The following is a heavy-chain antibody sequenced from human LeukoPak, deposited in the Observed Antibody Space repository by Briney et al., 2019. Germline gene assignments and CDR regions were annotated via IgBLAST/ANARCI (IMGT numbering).Heavy chain of an antibody. CDR3: AKDSEL. D-gene: IGHD1-26*01. V-gene: IGHV3-23*01. CDR1: GLTFRSYG. J-gene: IGHJ4*02. CDR2: ISGSGGST. Sequence: GGSLRLSRAVSGLTFRSYGMSWVRETPGQGLELVSFISGSGGSTYYADSVKGRFTISRDNSKNTLYLQMNSLRAEDTAVYYCAKDSELWGQGTLVTVSS.